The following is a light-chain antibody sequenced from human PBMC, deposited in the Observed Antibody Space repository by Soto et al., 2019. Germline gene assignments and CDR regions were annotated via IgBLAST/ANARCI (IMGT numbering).Light chain of an antibody. V-gene: IGLV2-14*01. CDR2: EVT. Sequence: QSALTQPASVSGSPGQSITISCTGTSGDIGGYNYVSWYQQHPGRAPKLLIYEVTNRPSGVSDRFYASKSGNTASLTISRLQAEDEADYYCSSFTSSTTLVFCGGTKLTVL. J-gene: IGLJ3*02. CDR1: SGDIGGYNY. CDR3: SSFTSSTTLV.